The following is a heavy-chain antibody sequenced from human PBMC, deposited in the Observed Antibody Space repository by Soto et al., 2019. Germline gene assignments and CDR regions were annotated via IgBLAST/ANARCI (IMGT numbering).Heavy chain of an antibody. CDR1: GYTFTSYD. D-gene: IGHD1-1*01. Sequence: QVQLVQSGTEVKKPGASVKVSCKASGYTFTSYDINWVRQATGQGLEWMGWMNPNSGNTGYAQKFQGRVTMTRNTSISTAYMALSSLKSEDTAVYYCARERTGTTSMDVWGQGTTVTVSS. CDR3: ARERTGTTSMDV. J-gene: IGHJ6*02. CDR2: MNPNSGNT. V-gene: IGHV1-8*01.